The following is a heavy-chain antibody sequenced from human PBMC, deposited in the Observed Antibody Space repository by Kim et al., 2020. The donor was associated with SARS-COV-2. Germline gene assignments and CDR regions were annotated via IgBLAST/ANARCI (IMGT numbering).Heavy chain of an antibody. CDR3: AGYSGYDEYYYYGMDV. CDR2: IYSGGSST. V-gene: IGHV3-23*03. J-gene: IGHJ6*02. CDR1: GFTFSSYA. D-gene: IGHD5-12*01. Sequence: GGSLRLSCAASGFTFSSYAMSWVRQAPGKGLEWVSVIYSGGSSTYYADSVKGRFTISRDNSKNTLYLQMNSLRAEDTAVYYCAGYSGYDEYYYYGMDVWGQGTTVTVSS.